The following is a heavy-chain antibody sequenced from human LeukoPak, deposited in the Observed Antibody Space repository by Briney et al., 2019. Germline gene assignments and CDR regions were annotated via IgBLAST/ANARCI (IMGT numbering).Heavy chain of an antibody. CDR2: MSHNII. V-gene: IGHV3-48*02. D-gene: IGHD3-16*01. CDR1: GFTFSSYS. CDR3: ARDRPGERRFDP. J-gene: IGHJ5*02. Sequence: GGSLRLSCAASGFTFSSYSMNWVRQAPGKGLEWISYMSHNIISYADSVKGRFTISRDNAKNSLYLQMNSLRDEDTAVYYCARDRPGERRFDPWGQGTLVTVSS.